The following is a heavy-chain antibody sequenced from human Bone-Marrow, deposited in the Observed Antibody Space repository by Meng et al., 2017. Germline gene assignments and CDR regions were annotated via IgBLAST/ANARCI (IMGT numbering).Heavy chain of an antibody. CDR3: ASLYGDSSVWYLDL. CDR2: MYYSGST. J-gene: IGHJ2*01. V-gene: IGHV4-31*03. CDR1: GSSISSGNHY. D-gene: IGHD4-17*01. Sequence: VVLQNTAAELSNPHQTQSSTAKVSGSSISSGNHYWSWIRQHPGKGLEYIGYMYYSGSTYYNPSLKSRVIISVDTSKNQFSLRLNSVTAADTAVYYCASLYGDSSVWYLDLWGRGTLVTVSS.